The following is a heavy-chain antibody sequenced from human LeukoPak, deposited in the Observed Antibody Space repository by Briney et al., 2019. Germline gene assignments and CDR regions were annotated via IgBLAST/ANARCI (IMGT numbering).Heavy chain of an antibody. CDR3: ARDARTYDSSGYSLDY. V-gene: IGHV1-69*04. D-gene: IGHD3-22*01. Sequence: GASVKVSCKASGYTFSTYGVSWVRQAPGQGLEWMGRIIPILGIANYAQKFQGRVTITADKSTSTAYMELSSLRSEDTAVYYCARDARTYDSSGYSLDYWGQGTLVTVSS. CDR1: GYTFSTYG. J-gene: IGHJ4*02. CDR2: IIPILGIA.